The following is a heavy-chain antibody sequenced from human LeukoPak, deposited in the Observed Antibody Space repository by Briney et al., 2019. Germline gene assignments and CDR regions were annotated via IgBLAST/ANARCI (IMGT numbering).Heavy chain of an antibody. Sequence: GGSLRLSCTASGFTFNTYAMNWVRQAPGKGLEWVSGINWNGGSTDYADSVKGRFTISRDNAKNSLYLEMNSLRVEDTAFYYCARVERGATTEYWGQGTLVTVSS. V-gene: IGHV3-20*04. CDR1: GFTFNTYA. CDR3: ARVERGATTEY. J-gene: IGHJ4*02. D-gene: IGHD1-26*01. CDR2: INWNGGST.